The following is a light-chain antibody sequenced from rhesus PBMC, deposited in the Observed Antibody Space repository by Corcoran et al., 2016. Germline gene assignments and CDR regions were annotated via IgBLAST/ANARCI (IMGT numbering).Light chain of an antibody. CDR1: QSVSSN. Sequence: EIVMTQSPATLSLSPGERATLSCRASQSVSSNLAWYQQKPGLAPKLLIYDASNRANGVPHRVSGSGAGTDFTLTINSLEPEDVGVYYCQQDYSWPPTFGQGTKVEIK. CDR2: DAS. J-gene: IGKJ1*01. V-gene: IGKV3-35*01. CDR3: QQDYSWPPT.